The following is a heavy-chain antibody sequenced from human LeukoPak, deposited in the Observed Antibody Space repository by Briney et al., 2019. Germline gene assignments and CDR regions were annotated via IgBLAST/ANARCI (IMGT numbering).Heavy chain of an antibody. CDR3: AKDFRIGYSAHFDY. Sequence: GGSLRLSCAASGFTFSSYGMHWVRQAPGKGLEWVAVVWYDGSNKYYADSVKGRFSISRDNSKNTLYLQMDSLRGEDTAVYYCAKDFRIGYSAHFDYWGQGALVTVSS. CDR2: VWYDGSNK. D-gene: IGHD2-21*01. J-gene: IGHJ4*02. CDR1: GFTFSSYG. V-gene: IGHV3-33*06.